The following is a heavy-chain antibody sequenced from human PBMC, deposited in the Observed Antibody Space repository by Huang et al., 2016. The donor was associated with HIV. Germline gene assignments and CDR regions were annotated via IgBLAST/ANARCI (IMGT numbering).Heavy chain of an antibody. D-gene: IGHD5-18*01. Sequence: QVQLVESGGGVVQPGRSLRLSCAASGFTFSSYGMHWVRQAPGKGVEWVAVISNDGSNKYYEDSVKGRFTISRDNSKTTLYLQMNSLRAEDTAVYYCVKESRLHDYFDYWGQGTLVTVSS. CDR3: VKESRLHDYFDY. J-gene: IGHJ4*02. CDR1: GFTFSSYG. CDR2: ISNDGSNK. V-gene: IGHV3-30*18.